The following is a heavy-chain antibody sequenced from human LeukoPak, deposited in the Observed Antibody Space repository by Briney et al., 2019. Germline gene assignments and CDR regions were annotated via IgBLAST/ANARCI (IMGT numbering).Heavy chain of an antibody. Sequence: GGSLRLSCAASGFTFSSYGMHWVRQAPGKGLEWVAVISYDGSNKYYADSVKGRFTISRDNSKNTLYLQMNSLRAEDMAVYYCAKDPCSSTSCYFDYWGRGTLVTVSS. CDR3: AKDPCSSTSCYFDY. CDR1: GFTFSSYG. CDR2: ISYDGSNK. D-gene: IGHD2-2*01. J-gene: IGHJ4*02. V-gene: IGHV3-30*18.